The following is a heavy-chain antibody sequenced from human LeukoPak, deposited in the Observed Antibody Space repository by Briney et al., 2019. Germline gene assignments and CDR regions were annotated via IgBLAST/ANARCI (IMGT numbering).Heavy chain of an antibody. CDR1: GFTFSSYG. CDR2: ISYDGSNK. CDR3: AKDGYDSSGYYYTCYYGMDV. Sequence: GGSLRLSCAASGFTFSSYGMHWVRQAPGKGLEWVAVISYDGSNKYYADSVKGRFTISRDNSKNTLYLQMNSLRAEDTAVYYCAKDGYDSSGYYYTCYYGMDVWGQGTTVTVSS. V-gene: IGHV3-30*18. J-gene: IGHJ6*02. D-gene: IGHD3-22*01.